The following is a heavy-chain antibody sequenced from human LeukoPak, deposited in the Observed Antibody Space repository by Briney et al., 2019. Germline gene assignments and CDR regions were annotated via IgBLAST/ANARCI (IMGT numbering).Heavy chain of an antibody. D-gene: IGHD1-1*01. V-gene: IGHV1-58*02. CDR3: AAATWNPGPPDYYYGMDV. Sequence: SVKVSRKASGFTFTSSAMQWVRQARGQRLEWIGWIVVGSGNTNYAQKFQERVTITRDMSTSTAYMELSSLRSEDTAVYYCAAATWNPGPPDYYYGMDVWGQGTTVTVSS. CDR2: IVVGSGNT. CDR1: GFTFTSSA. J-gene: IGHJ6*02.